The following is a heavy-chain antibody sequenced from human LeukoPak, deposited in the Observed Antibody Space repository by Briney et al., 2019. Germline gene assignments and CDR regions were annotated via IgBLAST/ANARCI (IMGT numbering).Heavy chain of an antibody. CDR1: GDSINNFY. D-gene: IGHD3-10*01. CDR2: VYSSGST. J-gene: IGHJ5*02. CDR3: ARDSGTTGEVKFDP. Sequence: SETLSLTCTVSGDSINNFYWSWIRQPAGKGLEWIGRVYSSGSTDYNPSLKSRVSMSVDTSRNQFSLRLSSMTAADTAVYYCARDSGTTGEVKFDPWGQGTRVTVSS. V-gene: IGHV4-4*07.